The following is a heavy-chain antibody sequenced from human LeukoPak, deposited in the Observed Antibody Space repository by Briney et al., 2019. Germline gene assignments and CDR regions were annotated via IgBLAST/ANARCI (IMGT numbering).Heavy chain of an antibody. CDR1: GLTFSRYA. D-gene: IGHD6-19*01. J-gene: IGHJ2*01. CDR2: ISASGGNT. Sequence: GGSLTLSCAASGLTFSRYAMSWVRQAPGKGLEWVSTISASGGNTYYADSVKGRFPISRDNSKNTLYLQMNSLRAEDTAVYYWAEDSSGWYDWYFDRWGRGALVTDCS. CDR3: AEDSSGWYDWYFDR. V-gene: IGHV3-23*01.